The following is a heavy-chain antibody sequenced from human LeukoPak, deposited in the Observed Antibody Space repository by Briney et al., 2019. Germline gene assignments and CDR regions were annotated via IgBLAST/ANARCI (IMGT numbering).Heavy chain of an antibody. CDR2: ISGSGGST. Sequence: GGSLRLSCAASGFTFSSYAMSWVRQAPGKGLEWVSAISGSGGSTYYADSVEGRFTISRDNSKNTLYLQMNSLRAEDTAVYYCAKDLRSSGWYYFDYWGQGTLVTVSS. D-gene: IGHD6-19*01. CDR1: GFTFSSYA. J-gene: IGHJ4*02. V-gene: IGHV3-23*01. CDR3: AKDLRSSGWYYFDY.